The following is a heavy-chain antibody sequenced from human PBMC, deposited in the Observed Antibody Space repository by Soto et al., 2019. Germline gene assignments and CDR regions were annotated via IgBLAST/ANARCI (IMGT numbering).Heavy chain of an antibody. CDR2: ISGSGSPT. V-gene: IGHV3-23*01. D-gene: IGHD1-26*01. CDR3: ARDMSGGTYSYYYGMDV. CDR1: GFSFSSYA. J-gene: IGHJ6*02. Sequence: SLRLSCAASGFSFSSYAMTWVRQAPGRGLEWVSAISGSGSPTYYADSVKGRFTISRDNSKNTLYLQMNSLRADDTAVYYCARDMSGGTYSYYYGMDVWGQGTTVTVS.